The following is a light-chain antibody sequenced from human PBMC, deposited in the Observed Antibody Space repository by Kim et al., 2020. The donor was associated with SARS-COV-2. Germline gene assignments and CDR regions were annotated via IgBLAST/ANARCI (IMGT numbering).Light chain of an antibody. Sequence: GQSITISCTGTSSDGGGYKYVSWYQQHPDKAPKLMIYDVTNRPSGVSNRFSGSKSGNTASLTISGLQAEDEADYYCTSYTGSSTVVFGGGTQLTVL. V-gene: IGLV2-14*03. CDR1: SSDGGGYKY. CDR2: DVT. CDR3: TSYTGSSTVV. J-gene: IGLJ2*01.